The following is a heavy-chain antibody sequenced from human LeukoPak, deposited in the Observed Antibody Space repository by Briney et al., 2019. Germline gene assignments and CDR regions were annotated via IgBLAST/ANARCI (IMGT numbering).Heavy chain of an antibody. CDR1: GGSISDYS. CDR2: IYYSGSA. J-gene: IGHJ4*02. Sequence: PSQTLSLTCTVSGGSISDYSWSWIRQPPGKGLEWIGNIYYSGSANHNPSLKSRVTISRDTSKNQFSLKLTSVTTADTAVYYCARAGGVKTAALDLDYWGQGTLVTVSS. V-gene: IGHV4-59*01. D-gene: IGHD6-25*01. CDR3: ARAGGVKTAALDLDY.